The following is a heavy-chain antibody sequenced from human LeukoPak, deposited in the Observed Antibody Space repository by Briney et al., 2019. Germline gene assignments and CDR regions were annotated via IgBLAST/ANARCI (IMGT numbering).Heavy chain of an antibody. J-gene: IGHJ4*02. CDR1: GYTFTSYG. CDR2: ISAYNGNT. D-gene: IGHD1-14*01. CDR3: ARGRPGSVRAPTNY. Sequence: GASVKVSCKASGYTFTSYGISWVRQAPGQGLEWMGWISAYNGNTNYAQKLQGRVTMTTDTSTSIAYMELRSLRSDDTAVYYCARGRPGSVRAPTNYWGQGTLVTVSS. V-gene: IGHV1-18*01.